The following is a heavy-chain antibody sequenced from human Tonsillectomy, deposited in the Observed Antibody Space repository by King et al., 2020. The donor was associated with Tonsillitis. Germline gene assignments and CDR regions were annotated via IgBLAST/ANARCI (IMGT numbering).Heavy chain of an antibody. D-gene: IGHD3-10*01. CDR2: ITSELNGGTT. V-gene: IGHV3-15*01. CDR1: GFNFINAW. J-gene: IGHJ5*02. Sequence: QLVQSGGGLIEPGGSLRLSCAASGFNFINAWMTWVRQSPGKGLEWVGLITSELNGGTTDYAAFVRGRFTISRDDSKNTLYLQMNSLTTEDTALYYCAPELGEAWGQGTLVTVSS. CDR3: APELGEA.